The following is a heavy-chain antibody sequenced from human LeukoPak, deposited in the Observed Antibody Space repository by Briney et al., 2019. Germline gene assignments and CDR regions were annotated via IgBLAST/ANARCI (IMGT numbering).Heavy chain of an antibody. J-gene: IGHJ4*02. CDR2: INPYNGNT. Sequence: ASVKVSCKASGYSFTSYGITWVRQAPGQGLEWMGWINPYNGNTNYAQKLQGRVTMTTDTSTSTAYMELRSLRSDDTAVYYCARDRSIAVASEIDYWGQGTLVTVSS. CDR3: ARDRSIAVASEIDY. CDR1: GYSFTSYG. D-gene: IGHD6-19*01. V-gene: IGHV1-18*01.